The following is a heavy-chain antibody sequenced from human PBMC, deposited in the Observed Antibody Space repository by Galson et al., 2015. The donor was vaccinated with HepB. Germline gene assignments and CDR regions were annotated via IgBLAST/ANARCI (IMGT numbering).Heavy chain of an antibody. CDR1: GGSFSGYY. V-gene: IGHV4-34*01. D-gene: IGHD2-2*01. J-gene: IGHJ6*02. CDR2: INHSGST. Sequence: ETLSLTCAVYGGSFSGYYWSWIRQPPGKGLEWIGEINHSGSTNYNPSLKSRVTISVDTSENQFSLKLSSVTAADTAVYYCARGEREVVVPAAIGGMDVWGQGTTVTVSS. CDR3: ARGEREVVVPAAIGGMDV.